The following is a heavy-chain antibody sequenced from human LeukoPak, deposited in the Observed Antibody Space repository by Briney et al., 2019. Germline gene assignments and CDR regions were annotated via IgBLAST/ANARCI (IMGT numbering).Heavy chain of an antibody. V-gene: IGHV4-30-4*01. Sequence: SQTLSLTCTVPGGSITSGDYYWSWIRQPPGKGLEWNGYIYYSGSTYYNPSLKNRVTISVDTSRNQFSLKLSSVTAADTAVYYCARSLGFLEWLFGYWGPGTLVTVSS. D-gene: IGHD3-3*01. CDR1: GGSITSGDYY. J-gene: IGHJ4*02. CDR2: IYYSGST. CDR3: ARSLGFLEWLFGY.